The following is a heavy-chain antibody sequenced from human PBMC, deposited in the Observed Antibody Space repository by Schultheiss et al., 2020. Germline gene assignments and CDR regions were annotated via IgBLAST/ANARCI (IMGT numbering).Heavy chain of an antibody. CDR3: ARSRTHDAFDI. Sequence: SPTLSLTCTVSGGSISSSSYYWGRIRQPPGKGLEWIGSIHISGSTNYNPSLKSRVTISVDTSNNQFSLKLSSVTAADTAVYYCARSRTHDAFDIWGQGTMVTVSS. CDR2: IHISGST. V-gene: IGHV4-39*01. CDR1: GGSISSSSYY. J-gene: IGHJ3*02.